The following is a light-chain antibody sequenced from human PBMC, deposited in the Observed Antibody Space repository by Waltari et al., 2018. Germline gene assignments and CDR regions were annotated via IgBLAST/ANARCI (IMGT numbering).Light chain of an antibody. CDR3: QQYNSYRT. CDR2: QAS. CDR1: QSISTW. J-gene: IGKJ1*01. Sequence: DIQMTQSPSTLSASVGDRVTITCRASQSISTWLAWFQQKPGKAPNLLFYQASSLKSGVPSRFSGSGSGTEFTLTISSLQPDDFATYYCQQYNSYRTFGQGTKVDMK. V-gene: IGKV1-5*03.